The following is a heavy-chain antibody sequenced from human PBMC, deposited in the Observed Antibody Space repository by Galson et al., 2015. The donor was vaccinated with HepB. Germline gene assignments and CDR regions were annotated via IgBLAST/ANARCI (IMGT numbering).Heavy chain of an antibody. D-gene: IGHD6-13*01. Sequence: SLRLSCAASGFTFSDYYMSWVRQAPGKGLEWASYISSSSSYTNYADSVKGRFTISRDNAKNSLYLQMNSLRAEDTAVYYCARDSPYSSSWYNYWGQGTLVTVSS. J-gene: IGHJ4*02. V-gene: IGHV3-11*05. CDR2: ISSSSSYT. CDR3: ARDSPYSSSWYNY. CDR1: GFTFSDYY.